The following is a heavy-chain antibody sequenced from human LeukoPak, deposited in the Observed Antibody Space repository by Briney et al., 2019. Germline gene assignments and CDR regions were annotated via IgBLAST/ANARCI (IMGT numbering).Heavy chain of an antibody. V-gene: IGHV3-30-3*01. D-gene: IGHD6-13*01. CDR1: GFTFSSYA. CDR2: ISYDGSSK. J-gene: IGHJ4*02. CDR3: AGLSAYSSSWYNY. Sequence: PGGSLRLSCAASGFTFSSYAIHWVRQAPGKGLEWVAVISYDGSSKYYADSVKGRFTISRDNSKNTLFLQMDSLRADDTAVYYCAGLSAYSSSWYNYWGQGTLVTVSS.